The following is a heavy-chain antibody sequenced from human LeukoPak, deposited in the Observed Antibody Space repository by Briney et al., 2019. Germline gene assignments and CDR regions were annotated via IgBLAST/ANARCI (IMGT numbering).Heavy chain of an antibody. CDR3: ARVTYYYDSSGYGGNWFDP. CDR1: GGSISSHY. D-gene: IGHD3-22*01. Sequence: PSETLSLTCTVSGGSISSHYWSWIRQPPGKGLEYIGYIYYSGSTNYNPSLKSRVTISVDTSKNQFSLKLSSVTAADTAVYYCARVTYYYDSSGYGGNWFDPWGQGTLVTVSS. V-gene: IGHV4-59*11. CDR2: IYYSGST. J-gene: IGHJ5*02.